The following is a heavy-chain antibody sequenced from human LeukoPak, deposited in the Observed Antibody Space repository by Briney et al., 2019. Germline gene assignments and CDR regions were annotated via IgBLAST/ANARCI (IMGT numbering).Heavy chain of an antibody. V-gene: IGHV3-7*01. D-gene: IGHD6-19*01. J-gene: IGHJ4*02. Sequence: PGGSLRLSCAASGFTFSSYWMSWVRQAPGKGLEWVANIKQDGSEKYYVDSVKGRFAISRDNAKNSLYLQMNSLRAEDTAVYYCAREMQWLGFPYYFDYWGQGTLVTVSS. CDR1: GFTFSSYW. CDR2: IKQDGSEK. CDR3: AREMQWLGFPYYFDY.